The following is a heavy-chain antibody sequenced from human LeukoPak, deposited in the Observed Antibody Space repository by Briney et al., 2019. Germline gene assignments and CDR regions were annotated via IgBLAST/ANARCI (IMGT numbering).Heavy chain of an antibody. CDR2: INHSGST. Sequence: SETLSLTCAVYGVSFSGYYWSWIRQPPGKGLEWIGEINHSGSTNYNPSLKSRVTISVDTSKNQFSLKLSSVTAADTAVYYCGRGSEDDFWSGYYNSGPDAFDIWGQGTRVTVSS. J-gene: IGHJ3*02. CDR3: GRGSEDDFWSGYYNSGPDAFDI. V-gene: IGHV4-34*01. D-gene: IGHD3-3*01. CDR1: GVSFSGYY.